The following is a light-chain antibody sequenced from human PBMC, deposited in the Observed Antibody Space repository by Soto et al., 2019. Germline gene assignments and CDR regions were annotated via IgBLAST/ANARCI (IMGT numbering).Light chain of an antibody. V-gene: IGKV1-12*01. CDR1: QDIRTW. Sequence: DIQMTQSPSSVSASVGDRVTITCRASQDIRTWLAWYQQKPGKAPKVLLYTASSLRSGVPSRFRGSGSGTDFTLTISSLQHEDFATYYCQQGYSFPITFGQGTRLEIK. CDR3: QQGYSFPIT. CDR2: TAS. J-gene: IGKJ5*01.